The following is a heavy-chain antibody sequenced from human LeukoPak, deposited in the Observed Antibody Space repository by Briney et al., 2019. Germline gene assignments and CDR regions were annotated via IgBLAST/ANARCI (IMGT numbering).Heavy chain of an antibody. J-gene: IGHJ6*03. CDR2: IFYSGST. CDR3: ARDTMITFGGTHYMDV. Sequence: SETLSLACTVSGGSISSSSYYWGWLRQPPGMGLERIGSIFYSGSTYYNSSPRSRVTVSGDTSQNQFSLKLSSVTAADTAVYYGARDTMITFGGTHYMDVWGKGTPVTVSS. D-gene: IGHD3-16*01. V-gene: IGHV4-39*07. CDR1: GGSISSSSYY.